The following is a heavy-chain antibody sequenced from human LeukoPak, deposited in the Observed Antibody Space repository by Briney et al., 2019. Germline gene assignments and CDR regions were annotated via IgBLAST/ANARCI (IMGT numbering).Heavy chain of an antibody. D-gene: IGHD3-22*01. J-gene: IGHJ6*02. V-gene: IGHV3-74*01. Sequence: GGSLRLSCAASGFTFTTYWMHWVRQAPGKGLVWVSHINSDGSITSYADSVKGRFTISRDNAKNTLYLQMNSLRAEDTALYHCARDDQSSGYGRYYYYGMDVWGQGTTVTVSS. CDR1: GFTFTTYW. CDR2: INSDGSIT. CDR3: ARDDQSSGYGRYYYYGMDV.